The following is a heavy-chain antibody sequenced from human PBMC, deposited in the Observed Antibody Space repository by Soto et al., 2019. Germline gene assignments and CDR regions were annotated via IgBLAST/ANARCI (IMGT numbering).Heavy chain of an antibody. CDR3: ARDSTTWFPYYGIDV. D-gene: IGHD2-2*01. CDR1: GDSPDYYY. J-gene: IGHJ6*02. V-gene: IGHV4-59*01. CDR2: VSDSGRT. Sequence: SETLSLTCTVSGDSPDYYYWSWIRQPPGKGLEWIGDVSDSGRTNYNPSLRSRVTISVDTSKNQFSLKLNSVTAADTAVYYCARDSTTWFPYYGIDVWGQGTTVTVSS.